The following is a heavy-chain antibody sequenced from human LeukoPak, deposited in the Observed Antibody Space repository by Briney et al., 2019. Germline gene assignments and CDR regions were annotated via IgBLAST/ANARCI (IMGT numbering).Heavy chain of an antibody. D-gene: IGHD3-16*01. Sequence: GSLRLSCAASGFTFSSYWMNWARQAPGKGLEWVASINHNGNVNFYVDSVKGRFTISRDNAKNSLYLQMSNLRAEDTAVYFCARGGGLDVWGQGATVTVSS. CDR3: ARGGGLDV. CDR1: GFTFSSYW. J-gene: IGHJ6*02. V-gene: IGHV3-7*03. CDR2: INHNGNVN.